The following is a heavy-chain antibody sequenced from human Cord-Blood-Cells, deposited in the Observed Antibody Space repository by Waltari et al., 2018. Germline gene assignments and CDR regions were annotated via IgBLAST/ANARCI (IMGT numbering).Heavy chain of an antibody. Sequence: EVQLVESGGGLVKPGGSLRLSCAASGFTFSSYSLTWVRQAPGKGLEWVSSISSSSYIYYADSVKGRFTISRDNAKNSLYLQMNSLRAEDTAVYYCARGGAAADDFDYWGQGTLVTVSS. D-gene: IGHD6-13*01. V-gene: IGHV3-21*01. J-gene: IGHJ4*02. CDR3: ARGGAAADDFDY. CDR2: ISSSSYI. CDR1: GFTFSSYS.